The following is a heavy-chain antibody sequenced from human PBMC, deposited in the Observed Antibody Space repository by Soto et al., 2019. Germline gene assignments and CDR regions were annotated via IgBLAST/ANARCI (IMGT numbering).Heavy chain of an antibody. V-gene: IGHV1-69*06. CDR1: GGTFSSYA. J-gene: IGHJ6*02. CDR2: IIPIFGTA. CDR3: ARVLRIAVADNYYYYGMDV. D-gene: IGHD6-19*01. Sequence: VQLVQSGAEVKKPGSSVKVSCKASGGTFSSYAISWVRQAPGHGLEWMGGIIPIFGTANYAQKFQGRVTITADKSTSTAYMELSSLRPEDTAVYYCARVLRIAVADNYYYYGMDVWGQGTTVTVSS.